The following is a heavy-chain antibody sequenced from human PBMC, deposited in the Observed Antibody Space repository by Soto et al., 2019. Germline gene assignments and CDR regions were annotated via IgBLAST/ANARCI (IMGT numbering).Heavy chain of an antibody. Sequence: QITLKESGPTLVKPTQTLTLTCTLSGFSLSTTTVGVGWIRQPPGKALEWHALIYWDDDRRYIPSLKNSLPITKDTSGGHVVLTMTNLDPVDTATYYCAQITPFVFKGYYFDYWGPGILVTVSS. D-gene: IGHD3-16*01. CDR1: GFSLSTTTVG. CDR3: AQITPFVFKGYYFDY. V-gene: IGHV2-5*02. J-gene: IGHJ4*02. CDR2: IYWDDDR.